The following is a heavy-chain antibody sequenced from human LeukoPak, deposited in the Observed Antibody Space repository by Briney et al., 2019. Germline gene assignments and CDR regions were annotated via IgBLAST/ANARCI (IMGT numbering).Heavy chain of an antibody. Sequence: GGSLRLSCAASGFTFSSYSMNWVRQAPGKGLEWVSSISSSSSYIYYADSVKGRFTISRDNAKNSLYLQMNSLRAEDTAVYYCARVPTYSSSSGCYFDYWGQGTLVTVSS. CDR2: ISSSSSYI. CDR1: GFTFSSYS. V-gene: IGHV3-21*01. CDR3: ARVPTYSSSSGCYFDY. J-gene: IGHJ4*02. D-gene: IGHD6-6*01.